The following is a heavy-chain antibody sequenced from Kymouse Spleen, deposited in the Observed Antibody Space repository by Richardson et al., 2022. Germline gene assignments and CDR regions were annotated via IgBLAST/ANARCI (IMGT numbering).Heavy chain of an antibody. J-gene: IGHJ4*02. Sequence: EVQLVESGGGLVQPGRSLRLSCAASGFTFDDYAMHWVRQAPGKGLEWVSGISWNSGSIGYADSVKGRFTISRDNAKNSLYLQMNSLRAEDTALYYCAKDRYSSGWSYFDYWGQGTLVTVSS. D-gene: IGHD6-19*01. CDR2: ISWNSGSI. V-gene: IGHV3-9*01. CDR1: GFTFDDYA. CDR3: AKDRYSSGWSYFDY.